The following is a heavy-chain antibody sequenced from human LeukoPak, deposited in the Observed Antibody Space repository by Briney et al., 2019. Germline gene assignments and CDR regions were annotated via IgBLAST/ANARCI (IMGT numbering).Heavy chain of an antibody. J-gene: IGHJ1*01. CDR2: IYYSGST. D-gene: IGHD2-2*02. V-gene: IGHV4-39*01. Sequence: PSQTLSLTCTVSGGSISSGDYYWSWIRQPPGKGLEWIGSIYYSGSTYYNPSLKSRVTISVDTSKNQFSLKLSSVTAADTAVYYCARQRYCSSTSCYRNAEYFQHWGQGTLVTVSS. CDR1: GGSISSGDYY. CDR3: ARQRYCSSTSCYRNAEYFQH.